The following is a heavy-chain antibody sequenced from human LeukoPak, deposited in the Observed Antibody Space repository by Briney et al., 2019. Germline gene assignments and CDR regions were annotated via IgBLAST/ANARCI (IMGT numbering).Heavy chain of an antibody. Sequence: SETLSLTCTVSGGSTSSGSYYWGWIRQPPGKGLEWIGSIYHSGSTYYNPSLKSRVTISVDTSKNQFSLKLSSVTAADTAVYYCAREWYYDFWSGYNHWFDPWGQGTLVTVSS. V-gene: IGHV4-39*07. D-gene: IGHD3-3*01. CDR3: AREWYYDFWSGYNHWFDP. CDR2: IYHSGST. J-gene: IGHJ5*02. CDR1: GGSTSSGSYY.